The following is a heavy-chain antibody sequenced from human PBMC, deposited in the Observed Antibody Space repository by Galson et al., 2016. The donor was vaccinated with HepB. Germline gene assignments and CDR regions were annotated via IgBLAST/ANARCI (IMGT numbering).Heavy chain of an antibody. V-gene: IGHV3-11*06. CDR3: ARERWSRYDFIRGNNWAFDI. Sequence: SLRLSCAASGFKFSEYYMTWIRQAPGKGLEWVSYISSGSSYTDYADSVKGRFTISRDNVKESLYLQMNSLRAEDTAVYYCARERWSRYDFIRGNNWAFDIWGQGTMVTVSS. CDR1: GFKFSEYY. D-gene: IGHD3/OR15-3a*01. J-gene: IGHJ3*02. CDR2: ISSGSSYT.